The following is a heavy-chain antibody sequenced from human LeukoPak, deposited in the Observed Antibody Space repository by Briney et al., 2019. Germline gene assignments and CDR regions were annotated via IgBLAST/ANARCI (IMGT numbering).Heavy chain of an antibody. J-gene: IGHJ5*02. CDR3: ARSPLLIAAAGGGWFDP. V-gene: IGHV1-69*06. D-gene: IGHD6-13*01. CDR1: GGTFSSYA. CDR2: IIPIFGTA. Sequence: SVKVSCEASGGTFSSYAISWVRQAPGQGLEWMGRIIPIFGTANYAQKFQGRVTITADKSTSTAYMELSSPRSEDTAVYYCARSPLLIAAAGGGWFDPWGQGTLVTVS.